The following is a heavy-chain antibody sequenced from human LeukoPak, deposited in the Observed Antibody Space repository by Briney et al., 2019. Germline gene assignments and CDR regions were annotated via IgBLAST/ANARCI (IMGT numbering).Heavy chain of an antibody. V-gene: IGHV4-39*01. J-gene: IGHJ4*02. CDR1: GGSISSSSYY. D-gene: IGHD6-19*01. CDR2: IYYSGST. CDR3: ARTVAGGAFDY. Sequence: SETLSLTCTVSGGSISSSSYYWGWIRQPPGRGLEWIGSIYYSGSTYYNPSLKSRVTISVDTSKNQFSLKLSSVTAADTAVYDCARTVAGGAFDYWGQGTLVTVSS.